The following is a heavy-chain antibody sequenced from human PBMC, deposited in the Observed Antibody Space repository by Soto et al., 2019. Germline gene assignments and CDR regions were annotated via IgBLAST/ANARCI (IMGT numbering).Heavy chain of an antibody. J-gene: IGHJ2*01. V-gene: IGHV3-23*01. CDR2: ISGRDSTT. D-gene: IGHD3-9*01. CDR1: GFTFTNFA. Sequence: EVQLLESGGGLVQPGKSLRLSCAASGFTFTNFAMNWVRQAPGKGLEWVSVISGRDSTTYYAESVKGRFTISRDNSKDTLYLEMNSLRAADTAVYYCAKGGPYFNWPWYFDFWGRGTLVTVSS. CDR3: AKGGPYFNWPWYFDF.